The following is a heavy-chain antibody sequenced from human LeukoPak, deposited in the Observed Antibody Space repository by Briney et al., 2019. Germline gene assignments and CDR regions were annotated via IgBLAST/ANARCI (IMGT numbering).Heavy chain of an antibody. V-gene: IGHV3-23*01. CDR1: GGSISSSSYY. J-gene: IGHJ2*01. Sequence: ETLSLTCTVSGGSISSSSYYWGWIRQPPGKGLEWVSGITGSGGSTYYADSVKGRFTISRDNSKNTLYLQMNSLRADDTAVYYCAKVDCGSTGCRRFDLWGRGTLVTVSS. CDR3: AKVDCGSTGCRRFDL. CDR2: ITGSGGST. D-gene: IGHD2-2*01.